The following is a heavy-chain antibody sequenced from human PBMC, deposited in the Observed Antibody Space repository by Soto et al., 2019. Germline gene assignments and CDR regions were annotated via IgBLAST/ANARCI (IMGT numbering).Heavy chain of an antibody. CDR1: GGTFSSYA. Sequence: QVQLVQSGAEVKKPGSSVKVSCKASGGTFSSYAISWVRQAPGQGLEWMGGIIPIFGTTNYAQKFQGRVTINADESTSTAYMELSSLRSEDPAVYYCASARGYSYGSQGHFDYWGQGTLVTVSS. CDR3: ASARGYSYGSQGHFDY. J-gene: IGHJ4*02. V-gene: IGHV1-69*01. CDR2: IIPIFGTT. D-gene: IGHD5-18*01.